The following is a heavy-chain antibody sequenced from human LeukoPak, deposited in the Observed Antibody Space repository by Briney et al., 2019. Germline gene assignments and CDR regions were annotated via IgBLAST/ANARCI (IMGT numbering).Heavy chain of an antibody. CDR1: GFTFSSYA. Sequence: GGSLRLSCAASGFTFSSYAMSWVRQAPGKGLEWVSAISGSGGSTYYADSVKGRFTISRDNSKNTLYLQMNSLRAEDTAVYYCARFRLADSSGYPFDYWGQGTLVTVSS. J-gene: IGHJ4*02. CDR3: ARFRLADSSGYPFDY. CDR2: ISGSGGST. V-gene: IGHV3-23*01. D-gene: IGHD3-22*01.